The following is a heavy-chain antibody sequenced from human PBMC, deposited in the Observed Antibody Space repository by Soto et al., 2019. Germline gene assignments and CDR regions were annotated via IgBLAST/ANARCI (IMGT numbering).Heavy chain of an antibody. V-gene: IGHV4-34*01. J-gene: IGHJ4*02. CDR3: ARAKFERTGLHQFDI. CDR1: DGSFTGHF. Sequence: SETLSLTCTVSDGSFTGHFWSWVRQPPGKGLEWIGEVSHSGNTKYYPSLRSRVTLSVDSSKNQISLALTSVTAADTAVYYCARAKFERTGLHQFDICGEGTLVTVTS. D-gene: IGHD7-27*01. CDR2: VSHSGNT.